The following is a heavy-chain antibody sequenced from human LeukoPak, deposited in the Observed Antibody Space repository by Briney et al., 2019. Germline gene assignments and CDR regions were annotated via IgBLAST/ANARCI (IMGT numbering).Heavy chain of an antibody. J-gene: IGHJ5*02. CDR3: ARGSRYNWFDP. V-gene: IGHV3-21*01. CDR1: GFTFSSYS. CDR2: ISSSGSYI. D-gene: IGHD2-15*01. Sequence: GGSLRLSCAASGFTFSSYSLNWVRLAPGKGLEWVSSISSSGSYIYYADSVKGRFTISRDNAKNSLYLQMNSLRAEDTAVYYCARGSRYNWFDPWGQGTLVTVSS.